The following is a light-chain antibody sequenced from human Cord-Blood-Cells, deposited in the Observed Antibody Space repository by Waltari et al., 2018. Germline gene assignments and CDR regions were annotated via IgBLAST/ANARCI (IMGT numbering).Light chain of an antibody. CDR3: QQYYSTPRT. V-gene: IGKV4-1*01. J-gene: IGKJ1*01. CDR1: QSVLYSSNNKNY. CDR2: WAS. Sequence: DIVMTQSPAPLAASLGARATINCKSRQSVLYSSNNKNYLAWYQQKPGQPPKLLIYWASTRESGVPDRCSGSGSGADFTLPISSLQAEDVAVYYCQQYYSTPRTFGQGTKVEIK.